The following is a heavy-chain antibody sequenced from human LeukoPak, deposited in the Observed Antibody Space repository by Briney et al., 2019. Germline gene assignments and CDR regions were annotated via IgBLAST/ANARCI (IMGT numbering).Heavy chain of an antibody. CDR3: ARGLGQWLGY. Sequence: PSQTLSLTCTVSGGSISSGSYYWSWIWQPAGKGLEWIGRIYTSGSTNYNPSLKSRVTISVDTSKNQFSLKLSSVTAADTAVYYCARGLGQWLGYWGQGTLVTVSS. CDR2: IYTSGST. CDR1: GGSISSGSYY. J-gene: IGHJ4*02. D-gene: IGHD6-19*01. V-gene: IGHV4-61*02.